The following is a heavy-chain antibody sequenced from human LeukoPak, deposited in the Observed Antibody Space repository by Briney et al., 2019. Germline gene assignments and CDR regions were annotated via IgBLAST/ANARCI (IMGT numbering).Heavy chain of an antibody. CDR3: ASGSGTWSPDY. V-gene: IGHV3-30-3*01. D-gene: IGHD3-10*01. J-gene: IGHJ4*02. Sequence: GGSLRLSCAASGYTFSSYAMHWVRQAPGKGLEWVAVISYDGSNKYYADSVKGRFTISRDNSKNTLYLQMNSLRVDDTALYYCASGSGTWSPDYWGQGTLVTVSS. CDR1: GYTFSSYA. CDR2: ISYDGSNK.